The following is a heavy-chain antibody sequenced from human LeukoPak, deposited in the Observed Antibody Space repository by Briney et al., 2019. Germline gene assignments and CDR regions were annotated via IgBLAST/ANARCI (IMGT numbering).Heavy chain of an antibody. CDR1: GFTFTDFP. CDR3: ARDQGAWGYGYNFDY. Sequence: GGSLRLSCAASGFTFTDFPMSWLRQAPGKAVEWVSALTRSGGDTYHADTVKGRFTISRDNSKDTLYLQMISLRAEDTAVYYCARDQGAWGYGYNFDYWGQGTLVTVSS. V-gene: IGHV3-23*01. CDR2: LTRSGGDT. D-gene: IGHD3-16*01. J-gene: IGHJ4*02.